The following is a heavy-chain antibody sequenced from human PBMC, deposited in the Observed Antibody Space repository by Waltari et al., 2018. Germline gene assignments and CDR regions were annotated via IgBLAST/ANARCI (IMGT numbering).Heavy chain of an antibody. V-gene: IGHV1-2*02. CDR1: GYTFTDSY. Sequence: QVHLVQSGTEVTNPGASVRVSCTASGYTFTDSYIYWVRQAPGQGLEWMVWLNPNTGAANSAQKFQDRFITTSDASIGTAYMELSSLTSDDTAVYYCARERAGYNYEEYFRHWGQGTLVTVSS. J-gene: IGHJ1*01. CDR2: LNPNTGAA. D-gene: IGHD5-12*01. CDR3: ARERAGYNYEEYFRH.